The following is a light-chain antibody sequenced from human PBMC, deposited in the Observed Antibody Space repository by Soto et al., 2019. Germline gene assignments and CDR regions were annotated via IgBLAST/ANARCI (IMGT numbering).Light chain of an antibody. CDR3: QQRTGS. Sequence: EIVLTQSPGTLALSPAERATRFCRASQSVSSNHLAWYQQKPGQAPRLLIYGASTRATGIPARFSGSGSGTEFTLTISRLEPEDFGVYYCQQRTGSFGGGTKVDI. CDR1: QSVSSNH. J-gene: IGKJ4*01. CDR2: GAS. V-gene: IGKV3D-20*02.